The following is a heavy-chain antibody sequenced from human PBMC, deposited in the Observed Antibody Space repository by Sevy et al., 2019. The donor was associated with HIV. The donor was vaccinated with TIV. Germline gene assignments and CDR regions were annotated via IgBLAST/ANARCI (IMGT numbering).Heavy chain of an antibody. CDR2: IDPGDSAT. V-gene: IGHV5-51*01. D-gene: IGHD2-21*02. CDR3: ARLGDRGDSNSYHYYAMDV. Sequence: GESLKISCKGSEYRFAQYWIGWVRQKPGRGLEWVGTIDPGDSATRYSPSFQGQVTFSADKSINTAYLHWNRLRASDTAIYYCARLGDRGDSNSYHYYAMDVWGPGTTVTVSS. CDR1: EYRFAQYW. J-gene: IGHJ6*02.